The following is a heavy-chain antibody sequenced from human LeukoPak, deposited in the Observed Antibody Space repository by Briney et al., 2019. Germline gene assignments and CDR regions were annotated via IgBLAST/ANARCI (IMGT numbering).Heavy chain of an antibody. V-gene: IGHV1-69*13. CDR2: IIPIFGTA. CDR3: ARWTVSGSGSYAFDI. J-gene: IGHJ3*02. D-gene: IGHD3-10*01. Sequence: ASVKASCKASGRTFSSYAISWVRQAPGQGLEWMGGIIPIFGTANYAQKFQGRVTITADESTSTAYMELSSLRSEDTAVYYCARWTVSGSGSYAFDIWGQGTMVTVSS. CDR1: GRTFSSYA.